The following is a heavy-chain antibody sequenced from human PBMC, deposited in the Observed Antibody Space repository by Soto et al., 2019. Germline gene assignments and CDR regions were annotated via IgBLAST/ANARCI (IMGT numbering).Heavy chain of an antibody. CDR2: SRSKANSYAT. Sequence: EVQLVESGGGLVQPGGSLKLSCAASGFTFSGSAMHWVRQASGKGLEWVGRSRSKANSYATAYAASVKGRFTISRDDSKHTAYLRMNSLKTEDTAVYYCTRSHDYYDSSTPDYWGQGTLVTVSS. CDR3: TRSHDYYDSSTPDY. V-gene: IGHV3-73*02. D-gene: IGHD3-22*01. CDR1: GFTFSGSA. J-gene: IGHJ4*02.